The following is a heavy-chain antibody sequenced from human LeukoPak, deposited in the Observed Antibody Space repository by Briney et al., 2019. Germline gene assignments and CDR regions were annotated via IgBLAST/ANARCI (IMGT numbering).Heavy chain of an antibody. J-gene: IGHJ3*02. V-gene: IGHV2-70*04. D-gene: IGHD1-26*01. Sequence: SGPALVKPTQTLTLTCTFYGFSLITNGMRVSWIRQPPVKALGWLARIDWDDDKFYSTSLKTRLTISKDTSKNQVVLTMTNMDPVETATYYCARTTLYSGAFDIWGQGTMVTVSS. CDR1: GFSLITNGMR. CDR2: IDWDDDK. CDR3: ARTTLYSGAFDI.